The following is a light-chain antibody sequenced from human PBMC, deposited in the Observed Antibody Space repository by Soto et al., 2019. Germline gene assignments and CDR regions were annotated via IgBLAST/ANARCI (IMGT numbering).Light chain of an antibody. J-gene: IGKJ1*01. CDR3: QHYTA. Sequence: EIVMTQFPDTLSVSPGERATLSCRASQSVSTNVAWYQQKPGQAPRLLIYGASARATGIPARFSGSGSGTEFTLTISSLQSEDFAVYYCQHYTAFGQGTKVEIK. CDR2: GAS. V-gene: IGKV3-15*01. CDR1: QSVSTN.